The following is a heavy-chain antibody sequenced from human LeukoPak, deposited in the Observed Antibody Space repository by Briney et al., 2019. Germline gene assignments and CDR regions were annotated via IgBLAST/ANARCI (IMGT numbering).Heavy chain of an antibody. CDR1: GGSFSGYY. CDR3: ARDRPLCGWYPLDYYGMDV. J-gene: IGHJ6*02. V-gene: IGHV4-34*01. D-gene: IGHD6-19*01. Sequence: PSETLSLTCAVYGGSFSGYYWSWIRQPPGKGLEWIGEINHSGSTNYNPSLKSRATISVDTSKNQFSLKLSSVTAADTAVYYCARDRPLCGWYPLDYYGMDVWGQGTTVTVSS. CDR2: INHSGST.